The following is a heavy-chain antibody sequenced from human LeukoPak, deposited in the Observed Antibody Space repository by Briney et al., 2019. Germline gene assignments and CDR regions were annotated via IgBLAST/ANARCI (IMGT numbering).Heavy chain of an antibody. V-gene: IGHV3-30*02. CDR3: GKVDVATSPGGIDY. CDR2: IRYDGSNK. CDR1: GFTFSNYG. J-gene: IGHJ4*02. Sequence: PGGSLRLSCEASGFTFSNYGMHWVRQAPGKGLEWVTFIRYDGSNKYYADSVKGRFTISRDNSKNTLYLQMNSLRVEDTAMYYCGKVDVATSPGGIDYWGQGTLVTVSS. D-gene: IGHD5-24*01.